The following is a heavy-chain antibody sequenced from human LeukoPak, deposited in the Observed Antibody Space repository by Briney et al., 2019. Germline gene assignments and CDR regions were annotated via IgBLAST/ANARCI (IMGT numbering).Heavy chain of an antibody. CDR1: GFTFSTYN. Sequence: GGSLRLSCAASGFTFSTYNMNWVRQAPGKGLEWVSSITSSSSYIYYADSVKGRFTISRDHAKNSLYLQMNSLRAEDTAVYYCASGRYCSSTTCYTGEYFPQWGQGALVTVSS. V-gene: IGHV3-21*01. CDR3: ASGRYCSSTTCYTGEYFPQ. CDR2: ITSSSSYI. D-gene: IGHD2-2*02. J-gene: IGHJ1*01.